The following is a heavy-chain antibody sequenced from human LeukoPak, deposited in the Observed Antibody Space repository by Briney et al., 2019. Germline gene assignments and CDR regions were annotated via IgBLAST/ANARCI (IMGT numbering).Heavy chain of an antibody. D-gene: IGHD5-12*01. Sequence: QPGGSLRLSRAASAFTFRNYAIHWVRQAPGKGLEWVAVISYDGSNKFYADSVKGRFTISRDSSNYTLYLQMNSLRVEDTAVYYCARDSPPYDRGDRWGQGTLVTVSS. J-gene: IGHJ4*02. CDR1: AFTFRNYA. CDR3: ARDSPPYDRGDR. V-gene: IGHV3-30*04. CDR2: ISYDGSNK.